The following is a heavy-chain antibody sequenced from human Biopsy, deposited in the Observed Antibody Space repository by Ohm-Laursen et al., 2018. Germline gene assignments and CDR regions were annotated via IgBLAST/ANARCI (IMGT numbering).Heavy chain of an antibody. CDR2: IIPVSGLV. Sequence: SVKVSCKASGGTFSNYAIGWVRQAPGEGLEWMGGIIPVSGLVNYAPKFQGRVSITADKSTTIAYMELSNLKSEDTAVYYCATPFQYYDSWGGYPPFDHWGQGTLVTVSS. CDR1: GGTFSNYA. D-gene: IGHD3-3*01. CDR3: ATPFQYYDSWGGYPPFDH. V-gene: IGHV1-69*10. J-gene: IGHJ4*02.